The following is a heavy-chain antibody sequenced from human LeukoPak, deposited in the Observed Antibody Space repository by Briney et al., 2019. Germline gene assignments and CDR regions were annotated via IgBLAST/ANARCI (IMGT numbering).Heavy chain of an antibody. CDR1: GFSLSTSGVG. CDR2: IYWDDDK. V-gene: IGHV2-5*02. J-gene: IGHJ4*02. CDR3: ARRRVATNPYYFDY. D-gene: IGHD3-10*01. Sequence: SGPTLVNPTQTLTLTCTFSGFSLSTSGVGVGWIRQPPGKALEWLALIYWDDDKRYSPSLNSRLTITKDTSKTQVVLSMTNMDPLDTATYYCARRRVATNPYYFDYWGQGIPVTVSS.